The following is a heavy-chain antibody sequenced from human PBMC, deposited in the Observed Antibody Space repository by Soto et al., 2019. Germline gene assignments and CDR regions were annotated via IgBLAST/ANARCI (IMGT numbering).Heavy chain of an antibody. V-gene: IGHV3-7*01. D-gene: IGHD3-16*02. CDR2: IKQDGSEK. CDR3: ARDPRYDYIWGSYPLGY. J-gene: IGHJ4*02. CDR1: GFTFSSYW. Sequence: HPGGSLRLSCAASGFTFSSYWMSWVRQAPGKGLEWVANIKQDGSEKYYVDSVKGRFTISRDNAKNSLYLQMNSLRAEDTAVYYCARDPRYDYIWGSYPLGYWGQGTLVTVSS.